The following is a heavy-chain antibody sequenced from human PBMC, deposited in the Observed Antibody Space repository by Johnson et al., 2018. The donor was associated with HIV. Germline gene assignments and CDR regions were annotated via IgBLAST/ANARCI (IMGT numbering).Heavy chain of an antibody. J-gene: IGHJ3*02. CDR2: IYSGGST. V-gene: IGHV3-66*02. D-gene: IGHD1-26*01. CDR1: GFTVSSNY. CDR3: ARSSGSYWRGTFDI. Sequence: VQLVESWGGLVQPGGSLRLSCAASGFTVSSNYMSWVRQAPGKGLEWVSVIYSGGSTYYADSVKGRFTISRDNSKNTLYLQMNSLRAEDTALYYCARSSGSYWRGTFDIWGQGTMVTVSS.